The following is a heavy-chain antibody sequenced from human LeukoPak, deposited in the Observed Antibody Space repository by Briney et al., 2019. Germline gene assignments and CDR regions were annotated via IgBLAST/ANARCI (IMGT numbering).Heavy chain of an antibody. Sequence: SETLSPTCTVSGGSISSSSYSWGWIRQPPGKGLEWIGTIYYSGSTYYNPSLKSRVTISEDTSKNQFSLNLSSVTAADTAVYYCARYASSGYYHYYFDYWGQGTLVAVSS. D-gene: IGHD3-22*01. CDR1: GGSISSSSYS. J-gene: IGHJ4*02. CDR2: IYYSGST. V-gene: IGHV4-39*01. CDR3: ARYASSGYYHYYFDY.